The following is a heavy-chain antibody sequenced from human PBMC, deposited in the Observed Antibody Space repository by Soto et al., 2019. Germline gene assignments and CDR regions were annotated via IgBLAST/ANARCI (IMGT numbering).Heavy chain of an antibody. D-gene: IGHD2-15*01. CDR2: IYHSGST. CDR1: SGSISSSNW. V-gene: IGHV4-4*02. CDR3: AREGCSGGSCYSRNAFDI. Sequence: SETLSLTCAVSSGSISSSNWWSWVRQPPGKGLEWIGEIYHSGSTNYNPSLKSRVTISVDKSKNQFSLKLSSVTAADTAVYYCAREGCSGGSCYSRNAFDIWGQGTMVTVSS. J-gene: IGHJ3*02.